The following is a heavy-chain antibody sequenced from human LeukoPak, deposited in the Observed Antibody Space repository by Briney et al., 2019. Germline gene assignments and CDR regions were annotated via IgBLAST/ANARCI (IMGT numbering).Heavy chain of an antibody. D-gene: IGHD3-22*01. CDR3: ARDQDSSDHRGNWFDP. CDR2: INHSGST. CDR1: GGSFSGYY. J-gene: IGHJ5*02. Sequence: SSETLSLTCAVYGGSFSGYYWSWIRQPPGKGLEWIGEINHSGSTNYNPSLKSRVTISVDTSKNQFSLKLSSVTAADTAVYYCARDQDSSDHRGNWFDPWGQGTLVTVSS. V-gene: IGHV4-34*01.